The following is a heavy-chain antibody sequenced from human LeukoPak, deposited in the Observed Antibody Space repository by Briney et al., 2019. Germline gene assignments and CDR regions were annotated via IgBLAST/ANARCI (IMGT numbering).Heavy chain of an antibody. CDR2: IIPIFGTA. D-gene: IGHD4-17*01. V-gene: IGHV1-69*13. Sequence: SVKVSCKASGYTFTSYGISWVRQAPGQGLEWMGGIIPIFGTANYAQKFQGRVTITADESTSTAYMELSSLRSEDTAVYYCARDFGTTVTNYYYYYYMDVWGKGTTVTVSS. CDR1: GYTFTSYG. CDR3: ARDFGTTVTNYYYYYYMDV. J-gene: IGHJ6*03.